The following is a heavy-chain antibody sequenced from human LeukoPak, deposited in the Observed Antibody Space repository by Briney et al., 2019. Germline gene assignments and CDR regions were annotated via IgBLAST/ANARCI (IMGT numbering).Heavy chain of an antibody. Sequence: GGSLRLSCAASGFIFSDHYMDWVRQAPGKGLEWVGRTRNKANSYTTEYAASVKGRFTISRDDSKNSLYLQMNSLRAEDTALYYCAKNLLSLWLIDNWGQGTLVTVSS. CDR1: GFIFSDHY. CDR2: TRNKANSYTT. D-gene: IGHD2-21*01. V-gene: IGHV3-72*01. CDR3: AKNLLSLWLIDN. J-gene: IGHJ4*02.